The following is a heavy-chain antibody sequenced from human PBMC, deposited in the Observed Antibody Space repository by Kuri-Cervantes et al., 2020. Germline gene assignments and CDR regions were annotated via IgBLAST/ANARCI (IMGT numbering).Heavy chain of an antibody. Sequence: ASVKVSCKASGYTFTSHYMHWVRQAPGQGLEWMGFINPSGGNTRYAQKFQGRVTMTRNTSISTAYMELSSLRSEDTAVYYCARGGTYSSGWFWPFDPWGQGTLVTVSS. CDR3: ARGGTYSSGWFWPFDP. V-gene: IGHV1-46*01. J-gene: IGHJ5*02. D-gene: IGHD6-19*01. CDR2: INPSGGNT. CDR1: GYTFTSHY.